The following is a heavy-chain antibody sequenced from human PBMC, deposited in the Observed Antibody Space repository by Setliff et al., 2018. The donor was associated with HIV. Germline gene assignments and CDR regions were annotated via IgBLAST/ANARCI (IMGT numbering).Heavy chain of an antibody. Sequence: SETLSLTCSVYGASFTSHYWTWIRQTPGKGLEWVGEIDHTGSTKENPSLKSRVTMSIDTSKDQFSLKLRFMTAADMGVYYCARALPTNYYGSDNWFDPWGQGTTVTVSS. V-gene: IGHV4-34*01. J-gene: IGHJ5*02. CDR2: IDHTGST. CDR1: GASFTSHY. CDR3: ARALPTNYYGSDNWFDP. D-gene: IGHD3-10*01.